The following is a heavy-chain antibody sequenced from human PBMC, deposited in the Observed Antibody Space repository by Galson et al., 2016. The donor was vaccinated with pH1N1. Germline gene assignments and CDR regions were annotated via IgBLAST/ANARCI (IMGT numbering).Heavy chain of an antibody. J-gene: IGHJ4*02. D-gene: IGHD5-18*01. CDR1: GYSFTRYW. V-gene: IGHV5-51*01. Sequence: QSGAEVKKPGESLKISCKGSGYSFTRYWIGWVRQMPGKGLEWMGIIFPGDSDTRYSPSFPGQVTIPADKSIRAAYLQWSRLKASDTAMYYCARHSGDGYRYGSERYFDYWGQGTLVTVSS. CDR3: ARHSGDGYRYGSERYFDY. CDR2: IFPGDSDT.